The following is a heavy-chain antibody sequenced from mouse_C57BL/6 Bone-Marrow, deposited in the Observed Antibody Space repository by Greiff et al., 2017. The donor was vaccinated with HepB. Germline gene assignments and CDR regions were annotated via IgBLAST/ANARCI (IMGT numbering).Heavy chain of an antibody. CDR2: IYPRSGNT. CDR1: GYTFTSYG. Sequence: QVQLQQSGAELARPGASVKLSCKASGYTFTSYGISWVKQRTGQGLEWIGEIYPRSGNTYYNEKFKGKATLTADKSSSTAYMELRSLTSEDSAVYFGARDYYGSSSAWFAYWGQGTLVTVSA. CDR3: ARDYYGSSSAWFAY. V-gene: IGHV1-81*01. J-gene: IGHJ3*01. D-gene: IGHD1-1*01.